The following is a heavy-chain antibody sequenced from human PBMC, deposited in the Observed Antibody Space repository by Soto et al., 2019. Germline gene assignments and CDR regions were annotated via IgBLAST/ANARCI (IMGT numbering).Heavy chain of an antibody. V-gene: IGHV1-69*13. J-gene: IGHJ6*02. CDR2: IIPIFGTA. D-gene: IGHD5-18*01. CDR3: ARDQDTAMVGPYYYYYGMDV. Sequence: ASVKVSCKASGGTFSSYAISWVRQAPGQGLEWMGGIIPIFGTANYAQKFQGRVTITADESTSTAYMELSSLRSEDTAVYYCARDQDTAMVGPYYYYYGMDVWGQGTTVTVSS. CDR1: GGTFSSYA.